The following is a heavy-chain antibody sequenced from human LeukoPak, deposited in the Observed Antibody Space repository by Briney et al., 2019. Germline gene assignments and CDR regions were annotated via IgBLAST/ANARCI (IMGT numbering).Heavy chain of an antibody. CDR3: ARAADIHYDFWSGYFDY. CDR1: GGSISSGDYY. V-gene: IGHV4-30-4*01. J-gene: IGHJ4*02. Sequence: SETLSLTCTVSGGSISSGDYYWSWIRQPPGKGLEWIGYIYYSGSTYYNPSLKSRVTISVDTSKNQFSLKLSSVTAADTAVYYCARAADIHYDFWSGYFDYWGQGTLVTVSS. CDR2: IYYSGST. D-gene: IGHD3-3*01.